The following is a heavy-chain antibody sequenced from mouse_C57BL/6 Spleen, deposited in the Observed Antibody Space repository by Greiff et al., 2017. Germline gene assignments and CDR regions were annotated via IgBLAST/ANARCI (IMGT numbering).Heavy chain of an antibody. CDR1: GYTFTSYW. V-gene: IGHV1-61*01. J-gene: IGHJ4*01. D-gene: IGHD2-1*01. CDR2: IYPSDSET. Sequence: QVQLQQPGAELVRPGSSVKLSCKASGYTFTSYWMDWVKQRPGQGLEWIGNIYPSDSETHYNQKFKDKATLTVDKSSSTAYMQLSSLTSEDSAVYYCARGGYYGNHMDYWGQGTSVTVSS. CDR3: ARGGYYGNHMDY.